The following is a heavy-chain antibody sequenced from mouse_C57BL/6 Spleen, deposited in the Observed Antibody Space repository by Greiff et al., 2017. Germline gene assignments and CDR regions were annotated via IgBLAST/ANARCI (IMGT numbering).Heavy chain of an antibody. V-gene: IGHV1-15*01. CDR3: TRGAVVAPYFDY. J-gene: IGHJ2*01. Sequence: VKLMESGAELVRPGASVTLSCKASGYTFTDYEMHWVKQTPVHGLEWIGAIDPETGGTAYNQKFKGKAILTADKSSSTAYMELRSLTSEDSAVYYCTRGAVVAPYFDYWGQGTTLTVSS. CDR2: IDPETGGT. D-gene: IGHD1-1*01. CDR1: GYTFTDYE.